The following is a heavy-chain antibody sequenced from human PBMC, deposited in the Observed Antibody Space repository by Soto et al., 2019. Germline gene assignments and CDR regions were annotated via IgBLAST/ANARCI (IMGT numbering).Heavy chain of an antibody. CDR1: VFTFSSYG. D-gene: IGHD6-19*01. CDR2: IWYDGSNK. J-gene: IGHJ4*02. CDR3: ARDRIAVAGTVGVFYFDY. V-gene: IGHV3-33*01. Sequence: QVQLVESGGGVVQPGRSLRLSCAASVFTFSSYGMPWVRQAPGKGLEWVAVIWYDGSNKYYADSVKGRFTISRDNYKYTLYLQMNSLSAEDTAVYYCARDRIAVAGTVGVFYFDYWGQGTLVTVSS.